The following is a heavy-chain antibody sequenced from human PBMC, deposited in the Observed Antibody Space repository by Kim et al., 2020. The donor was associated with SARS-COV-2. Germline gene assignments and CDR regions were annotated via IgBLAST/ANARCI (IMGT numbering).Heavy chain of an antibody. V-gene: IGHV3-7*01. CDR3: ARDDKGGSRRFDP. D-gene: IGHD2-15*01. Sequence: YVDSVKGRFTISRDNAKNSLYLQMNSLRAEDTAVYYCARDDKGGSRRFDPWGQGTLVTVSS. J-gene: IGHJ5*02.